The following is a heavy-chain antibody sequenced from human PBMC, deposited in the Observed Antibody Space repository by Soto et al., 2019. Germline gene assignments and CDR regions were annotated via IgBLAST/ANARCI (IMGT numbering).Heavy chain of an antibody. V-gene: IGHV3-66*01. CDR2: IFSGGST. CDR3: ARDAVTTSSPQNAFDV. CDR1: GFTVSSNY. Sequence: EVQLVESGGGLVQPGGSLRLSCAASGFTVSSNYMTWVRQSPGRGLEWVSIIFSGGSTYYADSVKGRFTLSRDNSRNTLYLQMNSLRAEDTAIYYCARDAVTTSSPQNAFDVWGQGTMVTVS. J-gene: IGHJ3*01. D-gene: IGHD4-17*01.